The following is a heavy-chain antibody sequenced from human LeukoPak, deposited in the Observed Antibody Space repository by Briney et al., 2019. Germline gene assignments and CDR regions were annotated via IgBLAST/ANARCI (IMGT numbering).Heavy chain of an antibody. V-gene: IGHV5-51*01. Sequence: GESLTISCKGSGYSFTNYWIAWVRQMPGKGLEWMGLIYPGDSDTRYSPSFEGQVTISADRSISTAYLQWTSLKASDTAMYYCARRPDKWWYMDAWGKGTTVTVSS. CDR2: IYPGDSDT. D-gene: IGHD2-8*01. CDR1: GYSFTNYW. J-gene: IGHJ6*03. CDR3: ARRPDKWWYMDA.